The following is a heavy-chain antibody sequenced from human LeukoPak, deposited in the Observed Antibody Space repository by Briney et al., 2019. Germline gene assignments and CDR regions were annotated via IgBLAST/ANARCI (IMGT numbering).Heavy chain of an antibody. V-gene: IGHV3-23*01. J-gene: IGHJ4*02. Sequence: GGSLRLSCAASGFTFSSYAMSWVRQAPGKGLEWVSAISGSGGSTYYADSVKGRFTISRDNSKNTLYLQMNSLRAKDTAVYYCAKLVSSSSYFDYWGQGTLVTVSS. CDR2: ISGSGGST. D-gene: IGHD6-6*01. CDR1: GFTFSSYA. CDR3: AKLVSSSSYFDY.